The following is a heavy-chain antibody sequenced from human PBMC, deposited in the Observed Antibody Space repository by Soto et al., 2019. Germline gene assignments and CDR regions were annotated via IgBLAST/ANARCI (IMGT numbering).Heavy chain of an antibody. CDR1: GGSISSYY. Sequence: QVQLQESGPGLVKPSETLSLTCTVSGGSISSYYWSWIRQPPGKGLEWIGYIYNSGSTNYNPSLKSRLTISVDTSKNQFSLKLSSVIAAHTAVYYCARASASGYLWGQGTLVTVSS. J-gene: IGHJ5*02. D-gene: IGHD3-3*01. CDR2: IYNSGST. CDR3: ARASASGYL. V-gene: IGHV4-59*01.